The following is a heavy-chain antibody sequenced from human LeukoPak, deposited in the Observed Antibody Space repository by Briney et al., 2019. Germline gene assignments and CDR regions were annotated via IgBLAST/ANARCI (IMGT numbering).Heavy chain of an antibody. D-gene: IGHD3-3*01. CDR2: IYYSGST. V-gene: IGHV4-30-4*01. J-gene: IGHJ4*02. Sequence: SETLSLTCTVSGGSISSGDDYWSWIRQPPGKGLEWIGYIYYSGSTYYNPSLKSRVTISVDTSKNQFSLKLSSVTAADTAVYYCARGTMTIFGVVIPLFDYWGQGTLVTVSS. CDR1: GGSISSGDDY. CDR3: ARGTMTIFGVVIPLFDY.